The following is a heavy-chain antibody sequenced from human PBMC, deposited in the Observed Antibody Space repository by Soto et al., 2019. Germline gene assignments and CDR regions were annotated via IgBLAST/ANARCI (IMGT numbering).Heavy chain of an antibody. CDR3: VRGTSVVTPSLDY. D-gene: IGHD2-21*02. CDR2: INHRGST. Sequence: SETLSLTCAVYGGSFSDFYWTWIRQPPGKGLEWIGQINHRGSTNYNPPLKSRVTISGDTSKNQFSLKLSSVTAADTAVYYCVRGTSVVTPSLDYWGQGTLVTVSS. CDR1: GGSFSDFY. V-gene: IGHV4-34*01. J-gene: IGHJ4*02.